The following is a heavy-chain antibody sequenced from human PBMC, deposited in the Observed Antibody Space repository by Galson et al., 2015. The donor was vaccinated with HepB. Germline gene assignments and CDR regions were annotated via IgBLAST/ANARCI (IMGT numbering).Heavy chain of an antibody. V-gene: IGHV1-69*10. J-gene: IGHJ5*02. D-gene: IGHD4-17*01. CDR2: IIPILGIA. Sequence: SVKVSCKASGGTFSSYAISWVRQAPGQGLEWMGGIIPILGIANYAQKFQGRVTITADKSTSTAYMELSSLRSEDTAVYYCARTPLPTTVSPYNWFDPWGQGTLVTVSS. CDR1: GGTFSSYA. CDR3: ARTPLPTTVSPYNWFDP.